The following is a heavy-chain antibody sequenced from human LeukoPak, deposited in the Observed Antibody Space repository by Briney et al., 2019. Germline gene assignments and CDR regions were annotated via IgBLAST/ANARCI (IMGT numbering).Heavy chain of an antibody. CDR1: GFTFSSYW. D-gene: IGHD4-17*01. CDR2: IKQGGSEK. Sequence: GGSLRLSCAVSGFTFSSYWMSWVRQAPGKGLEWVANIKQGGSEKYYVDSVRGRFTISRDNAKNSLSLQMNSLRAEDTAVYYCARGYGDYGGEDFDYWGQGTLVTVSS. V-gene: IGHV3-7*04. CDR3: ARGYGDYGGEDFDY. J-gene: IGHJ4*02.